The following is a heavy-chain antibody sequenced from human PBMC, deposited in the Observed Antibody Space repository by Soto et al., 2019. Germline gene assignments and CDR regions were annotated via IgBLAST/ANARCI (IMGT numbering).Heavy chain of an antibody. V-gene: IGHV4-31*03. D-gene: IGHD3-3*01. Sequence: PSETLSLTCTVSGGSISSGGYYWSWIRQHPGKGLEWIGYIYYSGSTYYNPSLKSRVTISVDTSKNQFSLKLSSVTAADTAVYYCARNETPPNSYFWSFWFDPWGQGTLVTVSS. CDR2: IYYSGST. CDR3: ARNETPPNSYFWSFWFDP. CDR1: GGSISSGGYY. J-gene: IGHJ5*02.